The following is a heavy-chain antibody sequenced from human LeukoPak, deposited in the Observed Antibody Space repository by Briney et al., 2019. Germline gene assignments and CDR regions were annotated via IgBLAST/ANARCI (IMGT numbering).Heavy chain of an antibody. D-gene: IGHD1-26*01. V-gene: IGHV3-49*04. CDR1: GFTFGDYG. CDR3: ARVLDRSYYFSWVPDY. CDR2: TRGKAYGGTT. Sequence: GGSLRLSCTASGFTFGDYGMSWVRQAPGKGLEWVGRTRGKAYGGTTEYAASVKGRFTISRDDSKSSACLQMNSLKTEVTAVYYCARVLDRSYYFSWVPDYWGQGTLVTVSS. J-gene: IGHJ4*02.